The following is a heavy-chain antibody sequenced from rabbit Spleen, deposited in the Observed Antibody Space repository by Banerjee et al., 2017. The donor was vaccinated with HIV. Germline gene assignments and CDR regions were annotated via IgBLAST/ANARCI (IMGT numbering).Heavy chain of an antibody. CDR3: ARGGYDLDNGVYDL. J-gene: IGHJ4*01. CDR2: IDPLFGST. D-gene: IGHD2-1*01. Sequence: QEQLVESGGGLVQPGGSLTLSCKASGFDFSAYGMSWVRQAPGKGLEWIGYIDPLFGSTYYASWVNGRFSISRENTRNTVYLKLNSLTAADTATYFCARGGYDLDNGVYDLWGPGTLVTVS. CDR1: GFDFSAYG. V-gene: IGHV1S47*01.